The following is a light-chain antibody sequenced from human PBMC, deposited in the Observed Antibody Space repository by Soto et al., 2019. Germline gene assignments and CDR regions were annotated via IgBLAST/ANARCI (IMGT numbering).Light chain of an antibody. Sequence: EIFMAQAPSSLSVSPGEIATLSCMASQSVSSDLAWYQHKPGQAPRLLIYGASTRATGIPARFSGRGSGTEFTLTISSLQSVDFAVYYCQQYDNWPQTFGQGTKVDNK. J-gene: IGKJ1*01. CDR2: GAS. CDR1: QSVSSD. V-gene: IGKV3-15*01. CDR3: QQYDNWPQT.